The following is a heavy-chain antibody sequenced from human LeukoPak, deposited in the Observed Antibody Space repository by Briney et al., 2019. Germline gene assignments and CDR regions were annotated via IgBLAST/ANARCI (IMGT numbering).Heavy chain of an antibody. Sequence: SETLSLTCAVYGGSFSGYYWSWIRQPPGKGLEWIGEINHSGSTNYNPSLKSRVTISVDTSKNQFTLKLSSVTAADTAVYYCARDKPRTYCSGGSCYPPGFDYWGQGTLVTVSS. V-gene: IGHV4-34*01. J-gene: IGHJ4*02. D-gene: IGHD2-15*01. CDR2: INHSGST. CDR3: ARDKPRTYCSGGSCYPPGFDY. CDR1: GGSFSGYY.